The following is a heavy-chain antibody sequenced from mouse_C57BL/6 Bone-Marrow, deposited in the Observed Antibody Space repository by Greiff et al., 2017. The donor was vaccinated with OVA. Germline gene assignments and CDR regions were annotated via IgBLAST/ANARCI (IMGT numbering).Heavy chain of an antibody. CDR1: GFTFSDYG. CDR2: ISSGSSTI. D-gene: IGHD1-1*01. J-gene: IGHJ2*01. Sequence: EVQRVESGGGLVKPGGSLKLSCAASGFTFSDYGMHWVRQAPEKGLEWVAYISSGSSTIYYADTVKGRFTISRDNAKNTLFLQMTSLRSEDTAMYYCAREGLITTVVASGDYFDYWGQGTTLTVSS. CDR3: AREGLITTVVASGDYFDY. V-gene: IGHV5-17*01.